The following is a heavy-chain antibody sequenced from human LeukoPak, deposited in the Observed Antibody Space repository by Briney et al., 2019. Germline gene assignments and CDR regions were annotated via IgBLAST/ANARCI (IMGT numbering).Heavy chain of an antibody. J-gene: IGHJ4*02. Sequence: PGGTLRLSCAASGFTFRRYGMTWVRQAPGKGLEWVTSISGSGGSTFYADSVKGRFTISRDNSKNTLYLQMNSLRAEDTAVYHCAKVEGSYLWFGELSHTDYWGQGTLVTVSS. CDR2: ISGSGGST. CDR1: GFTFRRYG. CDR3: AKVEGSYLWFGELSHTDY. V-gene: IGHV3-23*01. D-gene: IGHD3-10*01.